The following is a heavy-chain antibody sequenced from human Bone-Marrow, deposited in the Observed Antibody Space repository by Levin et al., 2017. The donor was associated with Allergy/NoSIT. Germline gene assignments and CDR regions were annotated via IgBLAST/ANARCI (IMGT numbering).Heavy chain of an antibody. CDR2: FNEDGSEK. CDR1: FFPFLSSF. D-gene: IGHD1-20*01. CDR3: ARGYDWRFDH. Sequence: LSLTFFSSFFPFLSSFFPFFLPSPFQGLEWVGNFNEDGSEKYYLDSVKGRFTISRDNAKNSRYLEMNSLRVDDTAMYYCARGYDWRFDHWGQGTLVTVSS. V-gene: IGHV3-7*01. J-gene: IGHJ4*02.